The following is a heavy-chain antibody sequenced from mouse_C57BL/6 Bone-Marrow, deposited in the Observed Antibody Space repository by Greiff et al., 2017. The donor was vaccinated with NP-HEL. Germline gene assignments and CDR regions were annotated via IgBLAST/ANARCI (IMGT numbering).Heavy chain of an antibody. Sequence: VKLQQPGAELVKPGASVKLSCKASGYTFTSYWMQWVKQRPGQGLEWIGEIDPSDSYTNYNQKFKGKATLTVDTSSSTAYMQLSSLTSEDSAVYYCANWDYYAMDYWGQGTSVTVSS. J-gene: IGHJ4*01. D-gene: IGHD4-1*01. CDR1: GYTFTSYW. CDR3: ANWDYYAMDY. V-gene: IGHV1-50*01. CDR2: IDPSDSYT.